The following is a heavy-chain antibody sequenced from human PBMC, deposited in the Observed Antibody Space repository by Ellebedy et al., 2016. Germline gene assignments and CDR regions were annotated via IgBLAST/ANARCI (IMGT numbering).Heavy chain of an antibody. CDR2: IIVDGSEE. V-gene: IGHV3-30-3*01. CDR3: ARGVAYGMDV. CDR1: GFTFSSHA. D-gene: IGHD3-10*01. Sequence: GESLKISXAASGFTFSSHAFHWVRQAPGMGPEWVALIIVDGSEEYYSDSVKGRFTISRDNSKNTVYLQMNSLRLDDTGVYYCARGVAYGMDVWGQGTTVTVSS. J-gene: IGHJ6*02.